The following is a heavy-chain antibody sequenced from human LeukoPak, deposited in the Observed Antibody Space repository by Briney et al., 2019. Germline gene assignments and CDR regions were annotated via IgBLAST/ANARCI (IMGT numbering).Heavy chain of an antibody. CDR2: ISWNSGSI. Sequence: GGSLRLSCAASGFTFDDYAMHWVRQAPGKGLEWVSGISWNSGSIGYADSVKGRFTISRDNAKNSLYLQMNSLRADATALYYCAKDMFEAVTTPGAYWGQGTLVTVSS. D-gene: IGHD4-17*01. CDR1: GFTFDDYA. CDR3: AKDMFEAVTTPGAY. J-gene: IGHJ4*02. V-gene: IGHV3-9*01.